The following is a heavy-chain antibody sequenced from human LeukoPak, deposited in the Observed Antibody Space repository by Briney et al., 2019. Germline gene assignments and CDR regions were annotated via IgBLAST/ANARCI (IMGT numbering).Heavy chain of an antibody. CDR3: ARGGYSSSFPLIG. D-gene: IGHD6-6*01. V-gene: IGHV4-39*07. CDR1: GGSISSGSYY. CDR2: IYYSGST. J-gene: IGHJ4*02. Sequence: PSETLSLTCTVSGGSISSGSYYWGWIRQPPGKGLEWIGSIYYSGSTYYNPSLKSRVTISVDTSKNQFSLKLSSVTAADTAVYYCARGGYSSSFPLIGWGQGTLVTVSS.